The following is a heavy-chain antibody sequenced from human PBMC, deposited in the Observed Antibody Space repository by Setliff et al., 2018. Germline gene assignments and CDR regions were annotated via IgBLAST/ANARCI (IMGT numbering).Heavy chain of an antibody. CDR2: IYYSGNT. Sequence: SETLSLTCTVSGGSISSYYWSWIRQPPGKGLEWIGYIYYSGNTYYNPSLKSRVTISVDTSKNQFSLKINSVTAADTAAYYCARGHCSSGECPNYFDPWGQGTQVTVSS. J-gene: IGHJ5*02. V-gene: IGHV4-59*12. CDR1: GGSISSYY. CDR3: ARGHCSSGECPNYFDP. D-gene: IGHD2-15*01.